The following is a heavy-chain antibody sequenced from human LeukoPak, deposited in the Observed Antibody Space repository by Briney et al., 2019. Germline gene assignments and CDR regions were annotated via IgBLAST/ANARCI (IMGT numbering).Heavy chain of an antibody. CDR2: FDPEDGET. CDR3: ARATTESGYSYGYINDYYYYYMDV. V-gene: IGHV1-24*01. CDR1: GYTLTELS. Sequence: ASVKVSCKVSGYTLTELSMHWVRQAPGKGLEWMGRFDPEDGETIYAQKFQGRVTMTADTSTDTVYMELSSLRSDDTAVYYCARATTESGYSYGYINDYYYYYMDVWGKGTTVTVSS. D-gene: IGHD5-18*01. J-gene: IGHJ6*03.